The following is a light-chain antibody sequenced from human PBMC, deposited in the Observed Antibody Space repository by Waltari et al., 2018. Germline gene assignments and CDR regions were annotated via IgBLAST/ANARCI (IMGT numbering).Light chain of an antibody. CDR1: QSVSSSY. J-gene: IGKJ1*01. Sequence: EIVLTQSPGTLSLSPGDRATLSCRASQSVSSSYLAWYQQKPGQAPGLLIYGASSRATGIPDRFSGSGSGTDFTLTISRLEPEDFAVYYCQQYGSSPTTFGQGTKVEIK. CDR2: GAS. CDR3: QQYGSSPTT. V-gene: IGKV3-20*01.